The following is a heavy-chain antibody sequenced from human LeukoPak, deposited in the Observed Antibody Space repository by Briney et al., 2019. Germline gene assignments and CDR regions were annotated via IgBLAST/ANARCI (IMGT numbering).Heavy chain of an antibody. D-gene: IGHD3-10*01. Sequence: GGSLRLSCAASGFTFSSYAMGWVRQAPGKGLEWVSAISGSGGSTYYADSVKGRFTISRDNSKNTLYLQMNSLSVEDTAVYYCARVGYYASGPFSYFDYWGQGTLVTVSS. J-gene: IGHJ4*02. CDR1: GFTFSSYA. V-gene: IGHV3-23*01. CDR2: ISGSGGST. CDR3: ARVGYYASGPFSYFDY.